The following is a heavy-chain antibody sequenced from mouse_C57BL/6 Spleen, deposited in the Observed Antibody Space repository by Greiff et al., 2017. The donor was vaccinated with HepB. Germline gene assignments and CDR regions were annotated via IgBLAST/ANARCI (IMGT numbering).Heavy chain of an antibody. D-gene: IGHD2-4*01. Sequence: QVQLQQPGAELAKPGASVKMSCKASGYTFTSYWITWVKQRPGQGLEWIGDIYPGSGSTNYNEKFKSKATLTVDTSSSTAYMQLSSLTSEDSAVYYCAGYDYDYAMDYWGQGTSVTVSS. CDR1: GYTFTSYW. J-gene: IGHJ4*01. CDR2: IYPGSGST. CDR3: AGYDYDYAMDY. V-gene: IGHV1-55*01.